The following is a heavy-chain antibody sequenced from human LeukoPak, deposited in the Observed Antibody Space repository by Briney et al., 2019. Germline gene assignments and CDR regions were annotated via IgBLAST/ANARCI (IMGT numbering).Heavy chain of an antibody. Sequence: PGGSLRLSCAASGFTFSSYGMHWVRQAPGKGLEWVAFIRYDGSNKYYADSVKGRFTISRDNSKNTLYLQMNSLRAEDTAVYYCAKGKGVGATRSRYFDYWGQGTLVTVSS. CDR3: AKGKGVGATRSRYFDY. CDR1: GFTFSSYG. V-gene: IGHV3-30*02. J-gene: IGHJ4*02. CDR2: IRYDGSNK. D-gene: IGHD1-26*01.